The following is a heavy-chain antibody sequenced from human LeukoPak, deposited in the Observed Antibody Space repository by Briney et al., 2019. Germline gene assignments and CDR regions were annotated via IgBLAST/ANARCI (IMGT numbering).Heavy chain of an antibody. V-gene: IGHV3-7*05. D-gene: IGHD2-15*01. Sequence: GRSLRLSCAASGFTFSNYWMTWVRQAPGKGLEWVANIRQDGGDIYSVDSVKGRFTISRDNTKNSLYLQMNSLRAEDTAVYYCARVIGYCSGGSCFPFDYWGQGTLVTVSS. CDR2: IRQDGGDI. CDR1: GFTFSNYW. CDR3: ARVIGYCSGGSCFPFDY. J-gene: IGHJ4*02.